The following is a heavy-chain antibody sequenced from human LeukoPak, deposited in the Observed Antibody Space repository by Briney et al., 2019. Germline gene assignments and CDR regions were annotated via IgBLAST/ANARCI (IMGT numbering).Heavy chain of an antibody. CDR1: GGSISSYY. D-gene: IGHD3-16*01. V-gene: IGHV4-59*01. J-gene: IGHJ4*02. CDR2: IYYSGSA. Sequence: SETLSLTCTVSGGSISSYYWSWIRQPPGKGLEWIGYIYYSGSANYKPSLKCRVTISVDTSKNHFSLKLSSVTAADTAVYDCARSGMRGSYGDYWGQGNLVTVSS. CDR3: ARSGMRGSYGDY.